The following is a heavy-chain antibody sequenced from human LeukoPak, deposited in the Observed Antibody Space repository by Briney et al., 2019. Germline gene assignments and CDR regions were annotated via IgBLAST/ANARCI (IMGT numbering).Heavy chain of an antibody. J-gene: IGHJ4*02. Sequence: GGSLRLSCAASGFTFDDYGMSWVRQAPGKGLEWVSGINWNGGSTGYADSVKGRFTISRDNAKNSLYLQMNSLRAEDTALYYCARVWYYDSSRTQGLDYWGQGTLVTVSS. CDR3: ARVWYYDSSRTQGLDY. D-gene: IGHD3-22*01. CDR1: GFTFDDYG. V-gene: IGHV3-20*04. CDR2: INWNGGST.